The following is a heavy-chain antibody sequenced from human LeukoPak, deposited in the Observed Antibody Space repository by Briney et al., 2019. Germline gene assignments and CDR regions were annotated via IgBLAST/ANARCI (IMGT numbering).Heavy chain of an antibody. Sequence: GGSLRLSCAASGFTFSSYGMHWVRQAPGKGLEWVAVTSYDGSNKYYADSVKGRFTISRDNSKNMLYLQMNSLRAEDTAVYYCARGKRDYCTNGVCLFDYWGQGTLVTVSS. CDR1: GFTFSSYG. V-gene: IGHV3-30*03. D-gene: IGHD2-8*01. J-gene: IGHJ4*02. CDR2: TSYDGSNK. CDR3: ARGKRDYCTNGVCLFDY.